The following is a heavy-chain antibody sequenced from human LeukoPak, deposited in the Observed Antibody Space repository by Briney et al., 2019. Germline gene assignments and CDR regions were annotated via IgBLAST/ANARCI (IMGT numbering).Heavy chain of an antibody. CDR1: GYTFTSYG. Sequence: GASVKVSCKASGYTFTSYGISWVRQAPGQGLEWMGWISAYNGNTNYAQKLQGRVTMTTDTSTSTAYMELRSLRSDDTAVYYCAREDSSGWTHDAFDIWGQGTMVTVSS. D-gene: IGHD6-19*01. J-gene: IGHJ3*02. CDR3: AREDSSGWTHDAFDI. CDR2: ISAYNGNT. V-gene: IGHV1-18*01.